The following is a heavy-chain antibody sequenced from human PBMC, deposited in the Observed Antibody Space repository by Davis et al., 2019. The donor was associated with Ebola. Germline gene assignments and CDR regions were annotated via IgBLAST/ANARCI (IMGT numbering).Heavy chain of an antibody. CDR3: ARQGEHYNWFDP. CDR1: GGSISSYY. D-gene: IGHD1-26*01. J-gene: IGHJ5*02. CDR2: IYYSGST. V-gene: IGHV4-59*06. Sequence: SETLSLTCTVSGGSISSYYWSWIRQPPGKGLEWIGYIYYSGSTYYNPSLKSRVTISVDTSKNQFSLKLSSVTAADTAVYYCARQGEHYNWFDPWGQGTLVTVSS.